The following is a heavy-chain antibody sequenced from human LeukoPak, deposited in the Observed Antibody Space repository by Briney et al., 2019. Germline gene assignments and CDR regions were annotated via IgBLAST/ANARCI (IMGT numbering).Heavy chain of an antibody. J-gene: IGHJ4*02. V-gene: IGHV1-2*04. CDR1: GYTFTGYY. Sequence: ASVTVSCTASGYTFTGYYMHWVRQAPGQGLEWMGWINPNSGGTNYAQKFQGWVTMTRDTSISTAYMELSRLRSDDTAVYYCAREAIAAAGRNFDYWGQGTLVTVSS. CDR3: AREAIAAAGRNFDY. D-gene: IGHD6-13*01. CDR2: INPNSGGT.